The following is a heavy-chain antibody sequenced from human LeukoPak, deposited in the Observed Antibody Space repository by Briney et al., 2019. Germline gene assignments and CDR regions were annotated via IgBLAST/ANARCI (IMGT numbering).Heavy chain of an antibody. CDR2: ISSTSAYI. V-gene: IGHV3-21*01. Sequence: GGSLRLSCAASGFTFSAHWMSWVRQAPGKGLEWVSSISSTSAYIYYADSVKGRFTISRDNVDNVVYLQMNSLGAEDTAVYYCARVAVSGPTGWFDSWGQGTLVIVSS. CDR3: ARVAVSGPTGWFDS. D-gene: IGHD2-8*02. CDR1: GFTFSAHW. J-gene: IGHJ5*01.